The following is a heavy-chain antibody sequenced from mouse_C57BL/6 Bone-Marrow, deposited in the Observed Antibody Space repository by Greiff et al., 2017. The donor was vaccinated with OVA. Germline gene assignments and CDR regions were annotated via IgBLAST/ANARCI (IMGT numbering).Heavy chain of an antibody. J-gene: IGHJ3*01. Sequence: QVQLQQPGAELVMPGASVKLSCKASGYTFTSYWMHWVKQRPGQGLEWIGEIDPSDSYTTYNQKFKGKSPLPVDKSSSTAYMQLSSLTSEDSAVYYCAIIYDGYYGFAYWGQGTLVTVSA. CDR1: GYTFTSYW. D-gene: IGHD2-3*01. CDR3: AIIYDGYYGFAY. CDR2: IDPSDSYT. V-gene: IGHV1-69*01.